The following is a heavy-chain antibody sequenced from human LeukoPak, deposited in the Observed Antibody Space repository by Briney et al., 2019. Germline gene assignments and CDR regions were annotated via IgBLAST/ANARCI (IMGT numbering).Heavy chain of an antibody. CDR3: ARSSPRTYCGGDCYPHY. Sequence: ASVKVSCKASGYTFTSYYMHWVRQAPGQGLEWMGIINPSGGSTSYAQKFQGRVTMTRDTSTSTVYMELSSLRSEDTAVYYCARSSPRTYCGGDCYPHYWGQGTLVTVSS. CDR1: GYTFTSYY. J-gene: IGHJ4*02. CDR2: INPSGGST. D-gene: IGHD2-21*02. V-gene: IGHV1-46*01.